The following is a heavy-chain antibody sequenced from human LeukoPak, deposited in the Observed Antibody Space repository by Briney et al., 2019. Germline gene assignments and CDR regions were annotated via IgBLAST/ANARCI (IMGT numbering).Heavy chain of an antibody. J-gene: IGHJ4*02. CDR3: ARTYYYGSGSNDY. CDR2: ISGSTNYI. V-gene: IGHV3-21*01. CDR1: GASVSSGSYS. Sequence: PSETLSLTCTVSGASVSSGSYSWNWVRQAPGKGLEWVSSISGSTNYIYFADSVKGRFTISRDNAKNSLYLQMNSLRAEDTAVYYCARTYYYGSGSNDYWGQGTLVTVSS. D-gene: IGHD3-10*01.